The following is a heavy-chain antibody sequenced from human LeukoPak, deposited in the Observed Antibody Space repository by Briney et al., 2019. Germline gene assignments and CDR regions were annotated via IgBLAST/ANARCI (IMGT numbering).Heavy chain of an antibody. Sequence: GGSLRLSCAVSGFSLSTYHMSWVRQAPGKGLEWISYITSGSDTIYYADSLKGRVTISRDNDKNSLYLQMNSLRVDDTARYYCARVGTEVAGIDFDYWGRGSLVTVSS. CDR3: ARVGTEVAGIDFDY. CDR1: GFSLSTYH. CDR2: ITSGSDTI. J-gene: IGHJ4*02. V-gene: IGHV3-48*01. D-gene: IGHD6-19*01.